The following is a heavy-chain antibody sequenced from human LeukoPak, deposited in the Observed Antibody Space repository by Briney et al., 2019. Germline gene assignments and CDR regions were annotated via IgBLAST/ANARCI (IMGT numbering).Heavy chain of an antibody. V-gene: IGHV4-4*07. CDR3: ARTMVRGSGNWFDP. Sequence: SETLSLTCTVSGGSISSYYRSWIRHPAGKGLEWIGRIYTSGSTNYNPSLKSRVTMSVDTSKNQFSLKLSSVTAADTAVYYCARTMVRGSGNWFDPWGQGTLVTVSS. CDR1: GGSISSYY. D-gene: IGHD3-10*01. CDR2: IYTSGST. J-gene: IGHJ5*02.